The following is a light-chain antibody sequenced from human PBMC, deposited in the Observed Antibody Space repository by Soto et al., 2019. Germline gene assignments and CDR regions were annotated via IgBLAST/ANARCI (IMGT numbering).Light chain of an antibody. CDR3: QQSYTTPWT. V-gene: IGKV1-39*01. J-gene: IGKJ1*01. CDR1: QSITGY. CDR2: AAS. Sequence: DIQMTQSPSSLSASVGDRVTITCRASQSITGYLNWYQQKPGKAPQLLIYAASSLQSGVPSRFSGSGSGTDFTLTISSLQPEDFATYFCQQSYTTPWTFGQGTKVEVK.